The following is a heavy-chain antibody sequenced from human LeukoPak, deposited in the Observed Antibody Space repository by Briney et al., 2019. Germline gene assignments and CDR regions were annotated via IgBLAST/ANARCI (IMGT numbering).Heavy chain of an antibody. J-gene: IGHJ5*02. CDR1: GYTFTSYG. CDR2: ISAYNGNT. D-gene: IGHD3-10*01. V-gene: IGHV1-18*01. CDR3: ARDSGTTGEVKFDP. Sequence: ASVKVSCKASGYTFTSYGISWVRQAPGQGLEWMGWISAYNGNTNYAQKLQGRVTMTTDTSTSTAYMELRSLRSDDTAVYYCARDSGTTGEVKFDPWGQGTLVTVSS.